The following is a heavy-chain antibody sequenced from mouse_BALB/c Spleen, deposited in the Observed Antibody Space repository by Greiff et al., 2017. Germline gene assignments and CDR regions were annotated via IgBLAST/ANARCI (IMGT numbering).Heavy chain of an antibody. J-gene: IGHJ4*01. CDR1: GFSLSTSGMG. D-gene: IGHD2-2*01. CDR3: ARNGYGLYYAMDY. Sequence: QVTLKVSGPGILQPSQTLSLTCSFSGFSLSTSGMGVSWIRQPSGKGLEWLAHIYWDDDKRYNPSLKSRLTISKDTSRNQVFLKITSVDTADTATYYCARNGYGLYYAMDYWGQGTSVTVSS. CDR2: IYWDDDK. V-gene: IGHV8-12*01.